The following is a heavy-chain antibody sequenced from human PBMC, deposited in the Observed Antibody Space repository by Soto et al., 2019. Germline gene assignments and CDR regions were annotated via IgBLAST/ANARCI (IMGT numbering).Heavy chain of an antibody. CDR3: ARKPTVTHYYGMDV. J-gene: IGHJ6*02. V-gene: IGHV4-31*03. CDR2: IYYSGST. D-gene: IGHD4-17*01. CDR1: GGSISSGGYY. Sequence: QVQLQESGPGLVKPSQTLSLTCTVSGGSISSGGYYWSWIRQHPGKGLEWIGYIYYSGSTYYNPSLKGRVTISVDTSKNQFSPKLSSVTAADTAVYYCARKPTVTHYYGMDVWGQGTTVTVSS.